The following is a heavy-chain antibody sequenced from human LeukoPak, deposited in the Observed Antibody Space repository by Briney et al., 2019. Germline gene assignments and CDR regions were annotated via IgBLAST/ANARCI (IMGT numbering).Heavy chain of an antibody. CDR1: GYTFTSYD. J-gene: IGHJ4*02. D-gene: IGHD5-18*01. V-gene: IGHV1-8*03. CDR3: ARAGPISRLRGYSYGYDY. Sequence: ASVKVSCKASGYTFTSYDINWVRQATGQGLEWMGWMNPNSGNTGYAQKFQGRVTITRNTPISTAYMELSSLRSEDTAVYYCARAGPISRLRGYSYGYDYWGQGTLVTVSS. CDR2: MNPNSGNT.